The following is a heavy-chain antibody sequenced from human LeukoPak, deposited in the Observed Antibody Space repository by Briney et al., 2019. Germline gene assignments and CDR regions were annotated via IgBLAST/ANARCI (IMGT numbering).Heavy chain of an antibody. Sequence: GRSLRLSCAASGFTFHDHAMHWVRQAPGKGLEWVSSITWNSGTIAYADSVKGRFTISRDNAKNSLYLQMNSLRAEDTAVYYCATRGYSYGYAWFDPWGQGTLVTVSS. D-gene: IGHD5-18*01. J-gene: IGHJ5*02. CDR2: ITWNSGTI. V-gene: IGHV3-9*01. CDR1: GFTFHDHA. CDR3: ATRGYSYGYAWFDP.